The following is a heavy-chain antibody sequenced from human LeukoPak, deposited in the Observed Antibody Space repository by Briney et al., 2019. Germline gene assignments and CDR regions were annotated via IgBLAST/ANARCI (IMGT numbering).Heavy chain of an antibody. CDR1: GGSISSSSYY. V-gene: IGHV3-11*01. CDR2: ISSSGSTI. Sequence: LSLTCTVSGGSISSSSYYWGWIRQAPGKGLEWVSYISSSGSTIYYADSVKGRFTISRDSAKNSLYLQMNSLRAEDTAVYYCARVDSYGYYYYYMDVWGKGTTVTISS. D-gene: IGHD5-18*01. CDR3: ARVDSYGYYYYYMDV. J-gene: IGHJ6*03.